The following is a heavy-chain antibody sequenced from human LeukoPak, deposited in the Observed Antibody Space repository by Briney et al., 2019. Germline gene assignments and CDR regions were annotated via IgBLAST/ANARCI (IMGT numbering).Heavy chain of an antibody. V-gene: IGHV4-59*01. CDR1: GGSISSYY. J-gene: IGHJ4*02. Sequence: PSETLSLTCTVSGGSISSYYWSWIRQPPEKGLEWIGFIYYSGSTNYNPSLKSRVTISVDTSKNQFSLKLSSVTAADTAVYYCAREVIGTMIRGRHFDYWGQGTLVTVSS. CDR2: IYYSGST. CDR3: AREVIGTMIRGRHFDY. D-gene: IGHD3-10*01.